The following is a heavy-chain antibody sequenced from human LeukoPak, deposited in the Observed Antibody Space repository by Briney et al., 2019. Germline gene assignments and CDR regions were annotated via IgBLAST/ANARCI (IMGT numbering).Heavy chain of an antibody. J-gene: IGHJ4*02. D-gene: IGHD2-15*01. CDR3: ASRYCSGGSCYPGPWNY. V-gene: IGHV1-69*01. CDR1: GGTFSSYA. CDR2: IIPIFGTA. Sequence: SVKVSCKASGGTFSSYAISWVRQAPGQGLEWMGGIIPIFGTANYAQKFQGRVSITADESTSTAYMELSSLRSEDTAVYYCASRYCSGGSCYPGPWNYWGQGTLVTVSS.